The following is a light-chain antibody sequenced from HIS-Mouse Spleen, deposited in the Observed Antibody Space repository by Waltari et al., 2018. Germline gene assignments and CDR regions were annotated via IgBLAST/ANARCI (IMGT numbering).Light chain of an antibody. J-gene: IGLJ2*01. CDR2: EVS. V-gene: IGLV2-8*01. CDR1: SSDVGGYNY. CDR3: SSYAGSNNLV. Sequence: GSPGQSVTISCTGTSSDVGGYNYVSWYQQHPGKAPKLMIYEVSKRPSGVPDRFSGSKSGNTASLTVSGLQAEDEADYYCSSYAGSNNLVFGGGTKLTVL.